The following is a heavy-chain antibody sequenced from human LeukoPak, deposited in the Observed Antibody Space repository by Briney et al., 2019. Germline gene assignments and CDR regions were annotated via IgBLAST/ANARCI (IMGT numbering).Heavy chain of an antibody. Sequence: PGGSLRLSCAASGFAVSSNYVSWVRQAPGKGLEWVSLIYSGGSIYYADSVKGRFTISRDNSKNTLYLQMNNLRAEDTAVYYCATNYGGNFRAFDIWGQGTMVTVSS. CDR1: GFAVSSNY. CDR2: IYSGGSI. D-gene: IGHD4-23*01. CDR3: ATNYGGNFRAFDI. V-gene: IGHV3-66*01. J-gene: IGHJ3*02.